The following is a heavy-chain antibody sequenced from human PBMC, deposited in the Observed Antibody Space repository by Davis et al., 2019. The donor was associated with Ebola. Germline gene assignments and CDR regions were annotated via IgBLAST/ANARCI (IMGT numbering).Heavy chain of an antibody. CDR2: VFRTGTT. D-gene: IGHD6-6*01. CDR3: ARGFWGAARLVDY. CDR1: GGSFSDYF. J-gene: IGHJ4*02. Sequence: SETLSLTCTISGGSFSDYFWSWLRQPPGGGLEWIGYVFRTGTTNYNPSLKSRVTISVDTSKNQFSLKLSSVTAADTAVYYCARGFWGAARLVDYWGQGTLVTVSS. V-gene: IGHV4-59*12.